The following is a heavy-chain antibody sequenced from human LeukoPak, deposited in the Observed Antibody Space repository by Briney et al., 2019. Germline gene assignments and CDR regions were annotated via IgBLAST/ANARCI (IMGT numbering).Heavy chain of an antibody. CDR1: GESFSGYY. V-gene: IGHV4-34*01. D-gene: IGHD4-23*01. J-gene: IGHJ4*02. Sequence: SETLSPTCAVYGESFSGYYWSWIRQPPGKGLEWIGEINHSGSTNYNPSLKSRVTISVDTSKNQFSLKLSSVTAADTAVYYCARDHYGGNGGSGYWGQGTLVTVSS. CDR2: INHSGST. CDR3: ARDHYGGNGGSGY.